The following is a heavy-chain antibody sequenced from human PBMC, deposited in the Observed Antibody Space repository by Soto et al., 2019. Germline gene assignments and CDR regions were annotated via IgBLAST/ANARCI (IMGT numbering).Heavy chain of an antibody. J-gene: IGHJ4*02. CDR1: GFTFSRYY. Sequence: GGSLRVSWAASGFTFSRYYMHWVRQAPGKGLMWVSHINGGGSRTTYADSVKGRFTISRDDSKNTAYLQMNSLKTEDTAVYYCTFYYESGYWGRGTLVTGLL. CDR2: INGGGSRT. V-gene: IGHV3-74*01. CDR3: TFYYESGY. D-gene: IGHD1-26*01.